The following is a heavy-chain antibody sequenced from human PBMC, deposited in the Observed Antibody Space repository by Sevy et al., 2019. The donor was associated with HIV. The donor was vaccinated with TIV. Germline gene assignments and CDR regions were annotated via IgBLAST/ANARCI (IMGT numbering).Heavy chain of an antibody. Sequence: GGSLRLSCAASGLAFSSYAMHWVRQAPDKGLEWVAVISYDGSNQHYADSVKGRFTISRDNSKNTLYLQMNSLRVEDTAVYYCARFPPERAFDIWGQGTMVTVSS. V-gene: IGHV3-30*04. CDR1: GLAFSSYA. CDR2: ISYDGSNQ. CDR3: ARFPPERAFDI. J-gene: IGHJ3*02.